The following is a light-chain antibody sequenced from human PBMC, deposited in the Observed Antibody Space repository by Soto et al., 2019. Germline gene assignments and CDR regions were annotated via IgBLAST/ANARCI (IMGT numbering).Light chain of an antibody. CDR2: GAS. CDR3: QQYGISLIT. J-gene: IGKJ5*01. Sequence: EIVLTQAPATLALSPGEISTLSLRASQSVSSSYLAWYQQKPGQAPRLLIYGASYRATGIPDRFSGSGSGTDFTLTISRLEPEDFAVYYCQQYGISLITFGQGTRLEIK. CDR1: QSVSSSY. V-gene: IGKV3-20*01.